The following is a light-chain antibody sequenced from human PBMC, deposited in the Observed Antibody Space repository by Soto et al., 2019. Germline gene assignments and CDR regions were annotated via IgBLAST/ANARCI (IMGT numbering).Light chain of an antibody. CDR2: KAS. CDR1: EDVSRW. V-gene: IGKV1-5*03. Sequence: GGRATLSCRASEDVSRWLAWYQQKPGKVPKLLIYKASSLESGVPSRFSGSGSGTEFTLTISSLQSADFAAYYCQQYSDRSSTFGQGTKVDIK. J-gene: IGKJ1*01. CDR3: QQYSDRSST.